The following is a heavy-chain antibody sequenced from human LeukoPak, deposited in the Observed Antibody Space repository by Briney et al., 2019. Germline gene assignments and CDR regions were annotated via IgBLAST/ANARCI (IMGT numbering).Heavy chain of an antibody. D-gene: IGHD4-17*01. CDR2: IYYSGST. V-gene: IGHV4-31*03. J-gene: IGHJ3*02. CDR1: GGSISSGGYY. Sequence: SETLSLTCTVSGGSISSGGYYWSWIRQHPGKGLEWIGYIYYSGSTYYNPSLKSRVTISVDTSKNQFSLKLSSVTAADTAVYYCAALGSTVTTWGAFDIWGQGTMVTVSS. CDR3: AALGSTVTTWGAFDI.